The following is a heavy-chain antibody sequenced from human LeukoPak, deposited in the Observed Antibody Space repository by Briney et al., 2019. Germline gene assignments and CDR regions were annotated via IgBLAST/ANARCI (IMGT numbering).Heavy chain of an antibody. Sequence: GGSLRLSCTASGFVFSDYWIHWVQQVPGKGLVWVARISTDGSRTAYADSVKDRITMSRDNAKKKVYLQLTSLSAEDTGVYFCARDMLRDRAFDYWGQGTPVTVSS. D-gene: IGHD2-8*01. V-gene: IGHV3-74*01. CDR2: ISTDGSRT. J-gene: IGHJ4*02. CDR1: GFVFSDYW. CDR3: ARDMLRDRAFDY.